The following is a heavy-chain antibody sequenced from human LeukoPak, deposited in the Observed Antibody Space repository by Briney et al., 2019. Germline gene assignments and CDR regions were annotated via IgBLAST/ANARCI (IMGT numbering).Heavy chain of an antibody. CDR3: ARVGGIGGNSTRGFDP. V-gene: IGHV4-59*12. CDR2: IYYSGST. CDR1: GGSISSYY. D-gene: IGHD4-23*01. Sequence: SETLSLTCTVSGGSISSYYWSWIRQPPGKGLEWIGYIYYSGSTNYNPSLKSRVTISVDTSKNQFSLKLSSVTAADTAVYYCARVGGIGGNSTRGFDPWGQGTLVTVSS. J-gene: IGHJ5*02.